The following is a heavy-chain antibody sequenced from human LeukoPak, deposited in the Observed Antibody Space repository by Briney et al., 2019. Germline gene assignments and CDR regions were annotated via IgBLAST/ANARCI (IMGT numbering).Heavy chain of an antibody. CDR1: GGSISSSNW. CDR3: AKSNGYGLVDI. J-gene: IGHJ3*02. CDR2: IYDSEST. D-gene: IGHD3-10*01. Sequence: SETLSLTCAVSGGSISSSNWWSWVRQPPGKGLEWIGEIYDSESTNYNPSLKSRVTISVDKSRNQFSLKLNSVTAAVTAVYYCAKSNGYGLVDIWGQGTMVTVSS. V-gene: IGHV4-4*02.